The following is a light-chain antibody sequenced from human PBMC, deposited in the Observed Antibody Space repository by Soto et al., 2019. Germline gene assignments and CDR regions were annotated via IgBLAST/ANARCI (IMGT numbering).Light chain of an antibody. V-gene: IGKV3-11*01. Sequence: EIVLTQSPATLSLSPGERATLSCRASQSVSSYLAWYQQKPGQAPRLLIYDASNRATGIPARFSGSGSGTDFTLVIISLGPEDCAADECHQRSNWPPYAFGQGTKLEIK. CDR1: QSVSSY. CDR2: DAS. J-gene: IGKJ2*01. CDR3: HQRSNWPPYA.